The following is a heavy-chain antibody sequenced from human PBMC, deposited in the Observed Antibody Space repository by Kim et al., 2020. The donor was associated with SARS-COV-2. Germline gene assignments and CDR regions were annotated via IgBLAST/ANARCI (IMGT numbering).Heavy chain of an antibody. D-gene: IGHD3-9*01. CDR1: GFTFNSYE. CDR3: ASIGAYDLFSGAYYYYSMDV. J-gene: IGHJ6*02. CDR2: MSNSGSAI. V-gene: IGHV3-48*03. Sequence: GGSLRLSCAASGFTFNSYEMNWVRQAPGKGLEWVSYMSNSGSAIYYADSVKGRFTISRANTKNSLYLQMNNLRAEDKAIYHCASIGAYDLFSGAYYYYSMDVWGQGNTVTLSS.